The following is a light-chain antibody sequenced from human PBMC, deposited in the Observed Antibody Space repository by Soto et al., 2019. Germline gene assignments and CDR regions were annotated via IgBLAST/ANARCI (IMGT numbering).Light chain of an antibody. V-gene: IGLV1-44*01. J-gene: IGLJ3*02. CDR3: AAWDDSLNGVV. CDR1: SSNIGRTT. Sequence: QSVLTQPPSASGTPGKRVTISCSGSSSNIGRTTVNWYHQLPGTAPKLLIYGYNQRPSGDPGRFSGSTSGTSASLANTGLQSEDEAEYYCAAWDDSLNGVVFGGETKLAFL. CDR2: GYN.